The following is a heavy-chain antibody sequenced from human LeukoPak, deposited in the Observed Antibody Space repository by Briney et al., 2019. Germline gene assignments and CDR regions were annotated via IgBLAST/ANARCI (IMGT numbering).Heavy chain of an antibody. Sequence: PGRSLRLSCAASGFTFSTYAFHWVRQAPGTGLEWVAVISSDGKSRIYADSVKGRFTISRDNSKNRLFLQTNSLRTEDTAVYYCARDPMADFDYWGQGALVTVSS. V-gene: IGHV3-30*04. J-gene: IGHJ4*02. CDR3: ARDPMADFDY. D-gene: IGHD2-8*01. CDR1: GFTFSTYA. CDR2: ISSDGKSR.